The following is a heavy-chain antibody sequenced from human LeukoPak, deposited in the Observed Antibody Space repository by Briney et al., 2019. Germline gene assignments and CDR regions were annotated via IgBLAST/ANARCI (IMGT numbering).Heavy chain of an antibody. CDR2: LYYTGKA. Sequence: SETLSLTCAVYGGSFSGYYWSWIRQPPGKGLEWIVNLYYTGKAYYSPSLRSRVTISVDTSKKQFSLKLSSVTAADTAVYYCARHRSLSSSWLMLGWFDPWGQGTLVTVSS. V-gene: IGHV4-34*01. CDR3: ARHRSLSSSWLMLGWFDP. CDR1: GGSFSGYY. D-gene: IGHD5-18*01. J-gene: IGHJ5*02.